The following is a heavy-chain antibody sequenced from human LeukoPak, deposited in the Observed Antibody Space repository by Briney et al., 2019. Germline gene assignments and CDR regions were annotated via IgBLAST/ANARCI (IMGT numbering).Heavy chain of an antibody. D-gene: IGHD2-21*01. J-gene: IGHJ3*02. V-gene: IGHV3-30-3*01. Sequence: GRSLRLSCAASGFTFSTYFMHWVRQAPGKGLEWVADIASDVSHTFYVESVKGRFTISRDNSKNTLYLQMNSLRAEDTAVYFCARERQDTILHSGAFDIWGQGTMVTVSS. CDR3: ARERQDTILHSGAFDI. CDR2: IASDVSHT. CDR1: GFTFSTYF.